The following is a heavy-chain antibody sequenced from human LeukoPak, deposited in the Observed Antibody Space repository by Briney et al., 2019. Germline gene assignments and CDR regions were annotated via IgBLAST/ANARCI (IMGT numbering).Heavy chain of an antibody. CDR2: ITTTVGDT. Sequence: PGGSLRLSCGASGFTFTDYAMTWVRQPPGRRLEWVSTITTTVGDTHYADSVKGRFTVSRDDSKGTLFLQMNSLRAEDTGVYYCAKDGQVGYSYGRYYFGYWGQGTLVTVSS. CDR3: AKDGQVGYSYGRYYFGY. J-gene: IGHJ4*02. CDR1: GFTFTDYA. V-gene: IGHV3-23*01. D-gene: IGHD5-18*01.